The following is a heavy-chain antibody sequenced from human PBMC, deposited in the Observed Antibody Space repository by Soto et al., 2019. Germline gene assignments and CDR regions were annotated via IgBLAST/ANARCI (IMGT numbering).Heavy chain of an antibody. Sequence: EVQLVESGGGLVQPGGSLRLSCAASGFTVGTNYMTWVRQAPGKGLEFVSAIYSGGSTFYADSVKGRFTISRDNSKNTLDLQMDSPRADDTAVYYCARFPNALDIWGRGTMVTVSP. J-gene: IGHJ3*02. CDR2: IYSGGST. V-gene: IGHV3-66*01. CDR1: GFTVGTNY. CDR3: ARFPNALDI.